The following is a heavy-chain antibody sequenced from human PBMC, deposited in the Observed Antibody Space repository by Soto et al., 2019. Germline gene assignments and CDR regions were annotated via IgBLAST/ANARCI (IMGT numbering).Heavy chain of an antibody. CDR3: ARGYSYGTGFDY. CDR1: GGSVSSGSYY. J-gene: IGHJ4*02. Sequence: QVQLQESGPGLVKPSETLSLTCTVSGGSVSSGSYYWSWIRQPPGKGLEWIGYIYYSGSTNYNPSPKSRVTISVDTSKNQFSPKLSSVTAADTAVYYCARGYSYGTGFDYWGQGTLVTVSS. V-gene: IGHV4-61*01. D-gene: IGHD5-18*01. CDR2: IYYSGST.